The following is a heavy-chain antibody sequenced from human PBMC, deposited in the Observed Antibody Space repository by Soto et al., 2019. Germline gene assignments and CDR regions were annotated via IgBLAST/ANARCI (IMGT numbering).Heavy chain of an antibody. CDR3: AREATPVVTPWVFDY. CDR2: INGDGSKI. J-gene: IGHJ4*02. Sequence: EVQLVDSGGGLAQPGGSLRLSCAASGFSFRSFSKNWVRQAPGKGLEWVSYINGDGSKIYYADSVKGRFTISRDNNKDSLYLQMNSLRDEDTAVYYCAREATPVVTPWVFDYWGRGTLVTVSS. CDR1: GFSFRSFS. V-gene: IGHV3-48*02. D-gene: IGHD2-21*02.